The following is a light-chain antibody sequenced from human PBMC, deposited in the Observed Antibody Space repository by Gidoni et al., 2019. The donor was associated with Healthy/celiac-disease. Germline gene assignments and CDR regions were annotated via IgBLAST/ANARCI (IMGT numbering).Light chain of an antibody. J-gene: IGKJ1*01. CDR1: QSISSY. V-gene: IGKV1-39*01. CDR3: QQSDSTPQT. CDR2: AAS. Sequence: DILMTQSPSSLSASVGDRVTITRRASQSISSYLNWYQQKPGKAPKLLIYAASSLQSGVPSRFSGSGSGTDFTLTISSLQPEDFATYYCQQSDSTPQTFGQGTKVEIK.